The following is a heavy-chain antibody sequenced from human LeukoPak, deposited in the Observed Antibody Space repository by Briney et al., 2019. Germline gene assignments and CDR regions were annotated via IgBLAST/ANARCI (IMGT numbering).Heavy chain of an antibody. CDR1: GYTFTSYS. V-gene: IGHV1-18*01. CDR3: ARDPRYSSGWFLGDFDY. CDR2: ISTYNGNT. J-gene: IGHJ4*02. D-gene: IGHD6-19*01. Sequence: ASVKVSCKASGYTFTSYSITWVRQAPGQGLEWMGWISTYNGNTNFAQNLQGRVTMTTDTSTSTAYMELRSLRSDDTAVYYCARDPRYSSGWFLGDFDYWGQGTLVTVSS.